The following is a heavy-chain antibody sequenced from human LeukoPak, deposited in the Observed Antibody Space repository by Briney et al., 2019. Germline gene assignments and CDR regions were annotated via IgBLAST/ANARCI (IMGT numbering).Heavy chain of an antibody. CDR1: GFTSSSYA. Sequence: GGSLRLSCSASGFTSSSYAMSWVRQAPGKGLEWVSSIGPTGTDRYYADSVRGRFTISRDNAKNSMYLQMDSLRDEDTAVYYCATETIGRHYDYWGQGTLLTVSS. D-gene: IGHD1-14*01. V-gene: IGHV3-21*01. CDR3: ATETIGRHYDY. J-gene: IGHJ4*02. CDR2: IGPTGTDR.